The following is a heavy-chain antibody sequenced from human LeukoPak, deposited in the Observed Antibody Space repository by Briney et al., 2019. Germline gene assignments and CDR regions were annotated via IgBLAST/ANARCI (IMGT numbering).Heavy chain of an antibody. CDR2: IYYSGST. D-gene: IGHD3-10*01. CDR1: GGSISSSSYY. V-gene: IGHV4-39*07. CDR3: ARFLVWFGDQGRYFDL. Sequence: SETLSLTCTVSGGSISSSSYYWGWIRQPPGKGLEWIGSIYYSGSTYYNPSLKSRVTISVDTSKNQFSLKLSSVTAADTAVYYCARFLVWFGDQGRYFDLWGRGTLVTVSP. J-gene: IGHJ2*01.